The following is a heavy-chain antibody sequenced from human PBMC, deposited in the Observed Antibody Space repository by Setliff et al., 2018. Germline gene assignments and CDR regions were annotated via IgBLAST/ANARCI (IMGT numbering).Heavy chain of an antibody. D-gene: IGHD2-2*01. V-gene: IGHV3-48*01. J-gene: IGHJ4*02. Sequence: SCKASGGTFTNYAINWVRQAPGKGLEWVSDISSSSSTIYYADSVKGRFTISRDNAQNSLYLQMNSLRAEDTAVYYCVRGEMFSTSPRADWGQGTQVTVSS. CDR1: GGTFTNYA. CDR2: ISSSSSTI. CDR3: VRGEMFSTSPRAD.